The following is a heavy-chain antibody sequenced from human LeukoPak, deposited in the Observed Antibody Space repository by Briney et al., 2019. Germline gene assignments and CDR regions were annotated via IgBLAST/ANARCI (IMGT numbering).Heavy chain of an antibody. Sequence: GGSLRLSCAASGFIVSNNFLSWVRQAPGKGLEWVSVIYSGGGTIYADSVKGRFTISRDNSKNMVFLQMNSLRAEDTAVYYCVRHGEGRAFDFWGQGTMVTISS. CDR1: GFIVSNNF. V-gene: IGHV3-66*04. CDR2: IYSGGGT. D-gene: IGHD3-10*01. CDR3: VRHGEGRAFDF. J-gene: IGHJ3*01.